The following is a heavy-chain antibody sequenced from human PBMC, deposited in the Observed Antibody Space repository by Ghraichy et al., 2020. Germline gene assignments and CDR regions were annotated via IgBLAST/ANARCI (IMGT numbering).Heavy chain of an antibody. CDR1: GDSISSSY. D-gene: IGHD4/OR15-4a*01. CDR3: TRDGSTGARGDAFDI. Sequence: SETLSLTCSVSGDSISSSYWSWIRQPAGKGLEWIGRIDPRGKTNNNPSLNSRVTLSLDTSKTHFYLRLNSVTAADTAVYYCTRDGSTGARGDAFDIWGQGTMVTVS. J-gene: IGHJ3*02. V-gene: IGHV4-4*07. CDR2: IDPRGKT.